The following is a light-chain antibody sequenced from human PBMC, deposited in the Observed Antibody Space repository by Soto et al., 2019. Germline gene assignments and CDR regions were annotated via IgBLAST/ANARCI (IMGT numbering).Light chain of an antibody. V-gene: IGKV1-39*01. J-gene: IGKJ3*01. CDR2: SSS. Sequence: FQMTQSPASLSASVGDRVTITCRARQSINTYLNWYQFKPGKAPTLLIFSSSNLHTGVPSRFSGSGSGTHFTLTISRLQPEDSAAYYCQQSYSSRFTFGPGTQVEI. CDR1: QSINTY. CDR3: QQSYSSRFT.